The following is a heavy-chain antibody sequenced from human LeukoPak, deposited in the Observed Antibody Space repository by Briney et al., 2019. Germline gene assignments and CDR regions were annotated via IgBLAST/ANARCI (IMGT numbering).Heavy chain of an antibody. Sequence: GGSLRLSCAASGFIFSDSWRSWVRQSPGKGLQWVASIHQDEGEKQYVDSVRGRFTISRDKAKNSLYLQMNSLRAEDTAVYYCARSFSGYYFDYWGQGTLVTVSS. CDR3: ARSFSGYYFDY. CDR2: IHQDEGEK. J-gene: IGHJ4*02. CDR1: GFIFSDSW. V-gene: IGHV3-7*02. D-gene: IGHD3-22*01.